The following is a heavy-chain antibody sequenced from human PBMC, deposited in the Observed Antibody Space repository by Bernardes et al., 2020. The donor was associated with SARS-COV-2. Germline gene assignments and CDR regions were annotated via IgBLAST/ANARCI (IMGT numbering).Heavy chain of an antibody. CDR1: GGSFSGYY. Sequence: EPLSLSSAVHGGSFSGYYWSWIRPPPGKGLEWIGEINHSGSTNYNPSLQSRVTISADTSKNQFSLKLSSVTAADTAVYYCARESEWGQGTLVTVSS. J-gene: IGHJ4*02. CDR3: ARESE. CDR2: INHSGST. V-gene: IGHV4-34*01.